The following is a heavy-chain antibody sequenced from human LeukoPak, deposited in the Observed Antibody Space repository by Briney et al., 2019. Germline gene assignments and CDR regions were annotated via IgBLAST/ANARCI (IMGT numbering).Heavy chain of an antibody. Sequence: PSETLSLTCTVSGGSISSSSYYWGWIRQPPGKGLEWIGSIYYSGSTHYNPSLKSRVTISVDTSKNQFSLKLSSMTAADTAVYYCARGALLWFGDRMEYYFDYWGQGTLLTVSS. CDR1: GGSISSSSYY. CDR3: ARGALLWFGDRMEYYFDY. D-gene: IGHD3-10*01. CDR2: IYYSGST. V-gene: IGHV4-39*07. J-gene: IGHJ4*02.